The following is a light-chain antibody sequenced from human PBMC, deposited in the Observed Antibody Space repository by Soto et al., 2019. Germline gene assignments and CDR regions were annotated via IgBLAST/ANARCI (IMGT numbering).Light chain of an antibody. CDR2: DVT. Sequence: QSALTQSRSVSGSPGQSVTISCTGTSSDVGGYNFVSWFQQYPGKAPKLIIYDVTNRPSGVPDRFSGSKSGSTASLTISGLQTDDEAEYYCCSYAGGYTHVFGTGTKVTVL. CDR3: CSYAGGYTHV. CDR1: SSDVGGYNF. V-gene: IGLV2-11*01. J-gene: IGLJ1*01.